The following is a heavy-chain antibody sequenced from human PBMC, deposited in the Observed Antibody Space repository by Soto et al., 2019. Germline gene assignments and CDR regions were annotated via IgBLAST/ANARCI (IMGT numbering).Heavy chain of an antibody. D-gene: IGHD5-18*01. CDR3: AKGAYSYGLNYFDY. CDR1: GFTFDDYT. V-gene: IGHV3-9*01. CDR2: LSWHSGSI. Sequence: EGQLGESGGGLVQPGRSLRLSCAASGFTFDDYTMHWVRQAPGKGLAWVSGLSWHSGSIAYADSVKGRFTISRDNAKNSLYLQLNSLRAEDTALYYCAKGAYSYGLNYFDYWGQGPLVTVSS. J-gene: IGHJ4*02.